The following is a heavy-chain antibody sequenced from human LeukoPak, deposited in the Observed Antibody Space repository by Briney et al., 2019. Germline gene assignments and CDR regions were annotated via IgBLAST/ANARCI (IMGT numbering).Heavy chain of an antibody. J-gene: IGHJ6*02. D-gene: IGHD6-19*01. Sequence: GRSLRLSCAASGFTFSNAWRNWVRQAPGKGLEWVGRIKSKTDGGTTDYTAPVKGRFTISRDDSKNTLYLQMNSLKTEDTAVYYCTTGLQWLDESDYYYYGMDVWGQGTTVTVSS. CDR1: GFTFSNAW. V-gene: IGHV3-15*07. CDR3: TTGLQWLDESDYYYYGMDV. CDR2: IKSKTDGGTT.